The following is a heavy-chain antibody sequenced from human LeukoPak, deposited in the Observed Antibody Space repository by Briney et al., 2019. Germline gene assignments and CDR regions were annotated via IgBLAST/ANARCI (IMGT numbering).Heavy chain of an antibody. CDR3: ARGPYKYDGSGAFDI. Sequence: SETLSLTCTVSGGSVNGSYWSWVRQSPGKGLEWIGYIYYSGATNYNPSLKSRVTISVDTSKNQFSLKLTSVTAADTAVYYCARGPYKYDGSGAFDIWGQGTKVTVSS. D-gene: IGHD3-22*01. J-gene: IGHJ3*02. CDR1: GGSVNGSY. V-gene: IGHV4-59*08. CDR2: IYYSGAT.